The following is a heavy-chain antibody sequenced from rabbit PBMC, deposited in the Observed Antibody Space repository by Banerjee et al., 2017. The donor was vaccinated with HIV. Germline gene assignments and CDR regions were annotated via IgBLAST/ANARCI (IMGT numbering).Heavy chain of an antibody. V-gene: IGHV1S47*01. D-gene: IGHD7-1*01. J-gene: IGHJ6*01. Sequence: GGGLVQPGGSLKLSCKASGFDFSSYGVSWVRQAPGKGLEWIGYITYGGSAYYASWVKGRFTISRDNAQNTVSLQLNSLTAADTATYFCLRRWHSTDLWGPGTLVTVS. CDR1: GFDFSSYG. CDR3: LRRWHSTDL. CDR2: ITYGGSA.